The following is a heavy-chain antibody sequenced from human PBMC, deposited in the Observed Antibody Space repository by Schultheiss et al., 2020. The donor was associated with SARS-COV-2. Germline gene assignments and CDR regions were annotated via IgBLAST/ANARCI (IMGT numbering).Heavy chain of an antibody. CDR2: ISYDGSNK. J-gene: IGHJ6*02. Sequence: GGSLRLSCAASGFIFNAYGMHWVRQAPGKGLEWVAVISYDGSNKYYADSVKGRFTISRDNSKNTLYLQMNSLRAEDTAVYYCARDLCSSTSCYTNSYYYYGMDVWGQGTTVTVSS. V-gene: IGHV3-30*03. D-gene: IGHD2-2*02. CDR3: ARDLCSSTSCYTNSYYYYGMDV. CDR1: GFIFNAYG.